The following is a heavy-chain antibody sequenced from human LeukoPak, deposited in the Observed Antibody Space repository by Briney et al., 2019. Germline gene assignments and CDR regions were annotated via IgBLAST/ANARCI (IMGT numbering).Heavy chain of an antibody. Sequence: SDTLSLTCAVSGYSISSSNWWGWIRQPPGKGLEWIGYIYYSGSTNYNPSLKSRVTMSVDTSKNQFSLKLSSVTAADTAVYYCARIPLYCSGGSCYEGHDAFDIWGQGTMVTVSS. CDR1: GYSISSSNW. V-gene: IGHV4-28*01. D-gene: IGHD2-15*01. J-gene: IGHJ3*02. CDR3: ARIPLYCSGGSCYEGHDAFDI. CDR2: IYYSGST.